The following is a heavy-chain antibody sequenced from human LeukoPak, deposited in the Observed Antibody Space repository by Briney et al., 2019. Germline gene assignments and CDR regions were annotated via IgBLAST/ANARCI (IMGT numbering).Heavy chain of an antibody. J-gene: IGHJ4*02. CDR3: ARDLVGALDF. CDR2: IHSDESSA. D-gene: IGHD1-26*01. CDR1: GFTFSSYW. V-gene: IGHV3-74*01. Sequence: PGGSLRLSCAASGFTFSSYWMHWVRQAPGKGLVWVSRIHSDESSARYADSVKGRFTISRDNAKNTLYLQTNSLRAEDTAVYYCARDLVGALDFWGQGTLVTVSS.